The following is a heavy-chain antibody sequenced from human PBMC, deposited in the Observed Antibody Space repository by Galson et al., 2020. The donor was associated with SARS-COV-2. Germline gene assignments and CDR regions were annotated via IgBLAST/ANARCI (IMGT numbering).Heavy chain of an antibody. CDR1: GFTFSNCP. D-gene: IGHD3-9*01. CDR2: IRGSGDTT. J-gene: IGHJ1*01. V-gene: IGHV3-23*01. Sequence: GGSLRLSCAASGFTFSNCPMSWVRQAPGQGLEWVSEIRGSGDTTYYADSVKGRFTIYRDTSRNTLYLQMNSLRAEDTAMYYCAKGVPMTGRTDEYFQHWGQGTLVTVSS. CDR3: AKGVPMTGRTDEYFQH.